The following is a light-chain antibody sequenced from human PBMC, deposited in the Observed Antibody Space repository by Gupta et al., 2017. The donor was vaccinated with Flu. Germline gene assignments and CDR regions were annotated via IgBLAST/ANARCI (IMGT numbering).Light chain of an antibody. CDR3: SASIDDTHAHCV. J-gene: IGLJ3*02. CDR1: ISSIRGNT. V-gene: IGLV1-44*01. CDR2: CHN. Sequence: QSVLTQPPSASGTPGQRVTISCSGSISSIRGNTVNWYHQLPGAAPTLLLVCHNQRPSAVPPRCSCATYSASASPITSSLQSEEEADDYYSASIDDTHAHCVFGGGTRITVL.